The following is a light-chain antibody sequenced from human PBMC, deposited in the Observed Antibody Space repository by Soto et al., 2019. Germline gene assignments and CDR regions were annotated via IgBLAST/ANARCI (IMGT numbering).Light chain of an antibody. CDR1: SSDIGDYNY. CDR3: CSYTRSGTLI. Sequence: QCVLTQPDSVSGSPGQSITISCVGTSSDIGDYNYVSWYQQHPGKVPKVIIYDVSNRPSGVSYRFSATKSGNTASLTISGLQAEDEADYYCCSYTRSGTLIFGTGTKVTVL. J-gene: IGLJ1*01. V-gene: IGLV2-14*01. CDR2: DVS.